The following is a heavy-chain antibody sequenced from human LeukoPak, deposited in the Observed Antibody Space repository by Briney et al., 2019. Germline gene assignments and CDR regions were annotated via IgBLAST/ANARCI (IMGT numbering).Heavy chain of an antibody. D-gene: IGHD3-16*01. CDR3: ATSLGGLIWFDP. Sequence: SETLSLTCTVSGGSISRSSYYWGWIRQPPGNGLEWIGSIYYSGSTYYYNPSLKSRVTISVDTSKNQFSLKLSSVTATDTAVYYCATSLGGLIWFDPWGQGILVTVSS. J-gene: IGHJ5*02. CDR2: IYYSGSTY. V-gene: IGHV4-39*01. CDR1: GGSISRSSYY.